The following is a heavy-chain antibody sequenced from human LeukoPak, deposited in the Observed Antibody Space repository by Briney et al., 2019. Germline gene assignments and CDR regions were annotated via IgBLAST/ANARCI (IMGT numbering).Heavy chain of an antibody. V-gene: IGHV3-23*01. CDR2: ISTRGAST. J-gene: IGHJ4*02. CDR3: TSSFDY. CDR1: GVSFSSYA. Sequence: GGSLRLSCAASGVSFSSYAMSWVRQTPERGLEWVSSISTRGASTYYADSVKGRFTVSRDNSKDTLYLQMNSLTAEDTALYYCTSSFDYWGQGILVTVSS. D-gene: IGHD2-2*01.